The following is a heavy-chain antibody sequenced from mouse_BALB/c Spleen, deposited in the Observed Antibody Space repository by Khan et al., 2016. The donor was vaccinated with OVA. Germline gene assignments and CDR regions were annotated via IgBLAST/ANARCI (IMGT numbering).Heavy chain of an antibody. D-gene: IGHD1-1*01. Sequence: QVQLQQSGPGLVAPSQSLSITCTVSGFSLTGYGVNWVRQPPGKGLEWLGMIWGDGSTDYNSALKSRLTTSKDNSNSQVFLTRNRLQPDDTARYYWDTAYYYGSAMDYWGQGTSVTVSS. J-gene: IGHJ4*01. CDR2: IWGDGST. CDR1: GFSLTGYG. CDR3: DTAYYYGSAMDY. V-gene: IGHV2-6-7*01.